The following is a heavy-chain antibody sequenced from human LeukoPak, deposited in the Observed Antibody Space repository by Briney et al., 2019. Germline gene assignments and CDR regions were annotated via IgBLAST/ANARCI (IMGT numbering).Heavy chain of an antibody. CDR1: GFTFSDYD. V-gene: IGHV3-13*01. J-gene: IGHJ4*02. CDR3: VRVAKERVGGVYYFDS. Sequence: GGSLRLSCAASGFTFSDYDMHWVRQATGKGLEWVSAIGTAGDTYYTGSVKGRFTISRENAKNSLYLQMNSLRAGDTAVYYCVRVAKERVGGVYYFDSGGQGTPVTVSS. CDR2: IGTAGDT. D-gene: IGHD1-1*01.